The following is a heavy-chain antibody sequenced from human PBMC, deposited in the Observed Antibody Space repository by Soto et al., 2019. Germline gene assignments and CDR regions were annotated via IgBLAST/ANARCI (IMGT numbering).Heavy chain of an antibody. Sequence: SETLSLTCTVSGGSISSYYWSWIRQPPGKGLEWIGYIYYSGSTNYNPSLKSRVTISVDTSKNQFSLKLSSVTAADTAVYYCARGTIVVVPAAMHTWFDPWGQGTLVTSPQ. J-gene: IGHJ5*02. D-gene: IGHD2-2*01. CDR2: IYYSGST. CDR1: GGSISSYY. CDR3: ARGTIVVVPAAMHTWFDP. V-gene: IGHV4-59*01.